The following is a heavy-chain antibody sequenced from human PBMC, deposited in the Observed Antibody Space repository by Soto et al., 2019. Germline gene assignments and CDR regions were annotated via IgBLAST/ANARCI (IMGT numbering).Heavy chain of an antibody. J-gene: IGHJ3*02. D-gene: IGHD3-22*01. CDR3: VRDDRWAFDI. CDR1: GFSFRSYA. Sequence: EEQLVESGGGLVQPGGSLRVSCAASGFSFRSYAMNWVRQAPGKGLEWVSYISVGSGSIFYADSVKGRFTISRDDAKNSLYLQMNTLRGGDTAVYYCVRDDRWAFDIWGQGTMVTVSS. V-gene: IGHV3-48*01. CDR2: ISVGSGSI.